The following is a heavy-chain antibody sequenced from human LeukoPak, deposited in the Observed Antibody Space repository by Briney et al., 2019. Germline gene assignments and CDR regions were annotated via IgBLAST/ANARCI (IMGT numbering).Heavy chain of an antibody. CDR1: GGSISSYY. CDR3: ARDEGVGYCSSTSCQNWFDP. V-gene: IGHV4-4*07. J-gene: IGHJ5*02. Sequence: PSETLSLTCTVSGGSISSYYWSWIRQPAGKGLEWIGRIYTSGSTNYNPSLKSRVTMSVDTSKNQFSLKLSSVTAADTAVYYCARDEGVGYCSSTSCQNWFDPWGQGTLVTVSS. D-gene: IGHD2-2*01. CDR2: IYTSGST.